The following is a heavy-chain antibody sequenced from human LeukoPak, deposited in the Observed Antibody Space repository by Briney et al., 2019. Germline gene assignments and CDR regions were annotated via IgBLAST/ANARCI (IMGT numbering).Heavy chain of an antibody. J-gene: IGHJ4*02. D-gene: IGHD1-26*01. Sequence: PSETLSLTCSVFGGSVSSGSYYWSWIRQSPGKGLEWIVCIYYSRSTNYNPSLRGRVAMSIDTSKNHFSLRLISVTAADTAIYYCARAPGIVGTTPFGNYWGRGTLVTVSS. CDR3: ARAPGIVGTTPFGNY. CDR2: IYYSRST. CDR1: GGSVSSGSYY. V-gene: IGHV4-61*03.